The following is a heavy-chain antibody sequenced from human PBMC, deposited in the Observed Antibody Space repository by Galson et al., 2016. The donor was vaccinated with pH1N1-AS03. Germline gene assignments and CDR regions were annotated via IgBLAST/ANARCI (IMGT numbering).Heavy chain of an antibody. Sequence: SLRLSCAASGFTFTNYWMSWVRQAPGKGPEWVANINQDGAKHYYVDSERGRFTISRDNAKNSLYRTMNSLRVEDTAVYYCARDMLPPVGGTRVDNWGQGTLVTVSS. CDR3: ARDMLPPVGGTRVDN. J-gene: IGHJ4*02. V-gene: IGHV3-7*01. CDR2: INQDGAKH. CDR1: GFTFTNYW. D-gene: IGHD6-19*01.